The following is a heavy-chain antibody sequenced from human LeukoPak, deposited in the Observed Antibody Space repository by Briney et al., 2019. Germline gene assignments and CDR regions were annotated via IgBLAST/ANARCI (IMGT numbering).Heavy chain of an antibody. D-gene: IGHD3-3*01. Sequence: GASVKVSCTASGYTFTSYGIRWVRQAPGQGLEWMGWISAYNGNTNYAQKLQGRVTMTTDTSTSTAYMELRSLRSDDTAVYYCACGTEYDFWSGYSPGYYYYYGMDVWGQGTTVTVSS. CDR3: ACGTEYDFWSGYSPGYYYYYGMDV. CDR2: ISAYNGNT. V-gene: IGHV1-18*01. J-gene: IGHJ6*02. CDR1: GYTFTSYG.